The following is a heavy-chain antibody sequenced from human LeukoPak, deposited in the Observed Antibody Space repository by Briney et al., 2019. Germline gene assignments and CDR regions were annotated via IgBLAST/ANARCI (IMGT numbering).Heavy chain of an antibody. J-gene: IGHJ6*03. Sequence: SETLSPTCTVSGGSISSYYWSWIRQPPGKGLEWIGYIYYSGSTNYNPSLKSRVTISVDTSKNQFSLKLSSVTAADTAVYYCARETSQKGAHYMDVWGKGTTVTISS. CDR3: ARETSQKGAHYMDV. V-gene: IGHV4-59*01. CDR1: GGSISSYY. CDR2: IYYSGST. D-gene: IGHD3-16*01.